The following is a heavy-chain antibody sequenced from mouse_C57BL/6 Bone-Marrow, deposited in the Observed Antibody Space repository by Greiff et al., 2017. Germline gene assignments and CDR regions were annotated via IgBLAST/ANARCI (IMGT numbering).Heavy chain of an antibody. CDR3: ATDYGSNYFDY. D-gene: IGHD1-1*01. CDR1: GFTFSSYG. V-gene: IGHV5-6*02. Sequence: DVMLVESGGDLVKPGGSLKLSCAASGFTFSSYGMSWVRQTPDKRLEWVATISSGGSYTYYPDSVKGRFTISRDNAKNTLFLQMTSLRSEDTAMYYCATDYGSNYFDYWGQGTTLTVSS. CDR2: ISSGGSYT. J-gene: IGHJ2*01.